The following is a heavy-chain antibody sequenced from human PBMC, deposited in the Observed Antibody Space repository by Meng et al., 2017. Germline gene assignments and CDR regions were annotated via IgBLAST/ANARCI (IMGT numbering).Heavy chain of an antibody. V-gene: IGHV1-69*06. CDR3: ARDKRPSSSWYGNWFDP. J-gene: IGHJ5*02. D-gene: IGHD6-13*01. CDR1: GGTFSSYA. Sequence: RVRSGAEGKKPGSSVKVSCKASGGTFSSYAISWVRQAPGQGLEWMGGIIPIFGTANYAQKFQGRVTITADKSTSTAYMELSSLRSEDTAVYYCARDKRPSSSWYGNWFDPWGQGTLVTVSS. CDR2: IIPIFGTA.